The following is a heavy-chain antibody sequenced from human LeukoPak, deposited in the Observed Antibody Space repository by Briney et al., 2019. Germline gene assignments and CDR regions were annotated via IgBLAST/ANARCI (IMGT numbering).Heavy chain of an antibody. CDR2: IYYSGST. CDR3: ARLGNPMATYDYVWGSHRYFHY. V-gene: IGHV4-38-2*01. D-gene: IGHD3-16*02. Sequence: SETLSLTCAVSGYSISSGYYWGWIRQPPGKGLEWIGTIYYSGSTSYNPSLKSRLTISVDTSKNQFSLKLSSVTAADTAVYYCARLGNPMATYDYVWGSHRYFHYWGQGTLVTVSS. CDR1: GYSISSGYY. J-gene: IGHJ4*02.